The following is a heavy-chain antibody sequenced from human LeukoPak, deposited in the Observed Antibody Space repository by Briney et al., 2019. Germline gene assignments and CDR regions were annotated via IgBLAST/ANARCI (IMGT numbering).Heavy chain of an antibody. CDR3: ARAGGFRIAAAVGFDY. V-gene: IGHV4-59*01. CDR1: GGSISSYY. Sequence: SETLSLTCTVSGGSISSYYWSWIRQPPGKGLEWIGYIYYSGGTNYNPSLKSRVTISVDTSKNQFSLKLSSVTAADTAVYYCARAGGFRIAAAVGFDYWGQGTLVTVSS. D-gene: IGHD6-13*01. J-gene: IGHJ4*02. CDR2: IYYSGGT.